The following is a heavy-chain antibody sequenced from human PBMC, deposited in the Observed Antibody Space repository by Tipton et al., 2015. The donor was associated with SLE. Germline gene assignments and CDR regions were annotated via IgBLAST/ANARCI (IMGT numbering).Heavy chain of an antibody. CDR2: IYYSGST. CDR1: DGSISSYY. Sequence: LRLSCTVSDGSISSYYWSWIRQPLGKGLEWIGFIYYSGSTNYNPSLKSRVTISVDTSKNQFSLKLSSVTAADTAVYYCARDQGWFGEPYDAFDIWGQGTMVTVSS. J-gene: IGHJ3*02. CDR3: ARDQGWFGEPYDAFDI. V-gene: IGHV4-59*01. D-gene: IGHD3-10*01.